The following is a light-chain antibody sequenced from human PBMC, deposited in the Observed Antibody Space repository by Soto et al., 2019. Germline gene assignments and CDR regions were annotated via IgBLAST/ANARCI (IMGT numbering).Light chain of an antibody. CDR2: DAS. CDR3: QQYNNWPLFT. V-gene: IGKV3-15*01. Sequence: EIVMTQSPASLSVSPGERATLSCRASQSIRSDLAWYQQRPGQAPRLLIYDASTRAAGIPARFIGSGSGTEFTLTISSLQSEDFAVYHCQQYNNWPLFTFGPGTKVDIK. J-gene: IGKJ3*01. CDR1: QSIRSD.